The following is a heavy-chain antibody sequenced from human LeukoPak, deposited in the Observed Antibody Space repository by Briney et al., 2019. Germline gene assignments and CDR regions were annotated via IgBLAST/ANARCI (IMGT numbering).Heavy chain of an antibody. CDR2: IYPGDSDT. V-gene: IGHV5-51*01. J-gene: IGHJ4*02. Sequence: GESLKISCKGSGYSFTSHWIGWVRQMPGKGLEWMGIIYPGDSDTRYRPSFQGQVTISADKSISTAYLQWSSLKASDTAMIYFARRDSNGPSRLIYCWGRGTLATVSS. CDR1: GYSFTSHW. D-gene: IGHD5-18*01. CDR3: ARRDSNGPSRLIYC.